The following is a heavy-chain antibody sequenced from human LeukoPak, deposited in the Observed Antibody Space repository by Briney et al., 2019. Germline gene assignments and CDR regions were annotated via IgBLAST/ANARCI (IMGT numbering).Heavy chain of an antibody. D-gene: IGHD1-26*01. CDR1: GFTFSNSA. CDR3: AAELYSGTYGRCCSFAF. CDR2: IIVGSGKT. J-gene: IGHJ4*02. Sequence: SVKVSCKASGFTFSNSAMQWVRQARGQRLEWIGWIIVGSGKTHYAQNFQERVTITRDMSTNTAYMELSSLGSEDTAVYYCAAELYSGTYGRCCSFAFWGQGTLVTVSS. V-gene: IGHV1-58*02.